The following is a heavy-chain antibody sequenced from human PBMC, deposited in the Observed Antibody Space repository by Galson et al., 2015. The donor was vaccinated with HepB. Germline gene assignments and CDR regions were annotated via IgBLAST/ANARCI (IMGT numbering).Heavy chain of an antibody. Sequence: SLRLSCAASGFIVSSNHMSWVRQAPGKGLEWVSVFSGGGSTYHADSVKGRFTFSRDNSKNTLYLQMNSLRAEDTAVYYCAKAGVGAAGASSYYMDVWGKGTTVTVSS. J-gene: IGHJ6*03. D-gene: IGHD6-13*01. CDR3: AKAGVGAAGASSYYMDV. V-gene: IGHV3-53*01. CDR1: GFIVSSNH. CDR2: FSGGGST.